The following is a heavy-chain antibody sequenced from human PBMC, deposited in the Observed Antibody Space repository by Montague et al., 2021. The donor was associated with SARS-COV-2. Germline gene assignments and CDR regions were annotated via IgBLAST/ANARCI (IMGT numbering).Heavy chain of an antibody. D-gene: IGHD3-10*01. CDR3: ARDGGFYGSGGYSL. CDR2: IFACGGT. J-gene: IGHJ4*02. V-gene: IGHV4-4*07. CDR1: GGSIRSYS. Sequence: ETLSLTCTVSGGSIRSYSWSWIRQPAAKGLDWIGRIFACGGTISSPSLRRRVSMSVDASKNQFSFILTSVTAADTGVYFCARDGGFYGSGGYSLWGQGTLVTVSS.